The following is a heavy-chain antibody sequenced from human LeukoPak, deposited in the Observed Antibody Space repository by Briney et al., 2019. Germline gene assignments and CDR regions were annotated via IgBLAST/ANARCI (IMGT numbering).Heavy chain of an antibody. V-gene: IGHV3-66*01. CDR3: ARIAKDCGGDCFADY. Sequence: PGGSLRLSCAPSSLTVSGNSMTWFRQIPGEGLEWVSAVYYGGSTFYADSVKGRFTISRDTSKNTWTLQMNSLRAEDTAVYYCARIAKDCGGDCFADYWGQGTLVTVSS. J-gene: IGHJ4*02. CDR1: SLTVSGNS. D-gene: IGHD2-21*01. CDR2: VYYGGST.